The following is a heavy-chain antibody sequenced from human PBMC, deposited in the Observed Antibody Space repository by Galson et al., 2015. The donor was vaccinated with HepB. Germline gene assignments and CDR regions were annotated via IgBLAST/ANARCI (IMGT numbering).Heavy chain of an antibody. J-gene: IGHJ3*02. CDR1: GFTFSSYS. D-gene: IGHD6-19*01. V-gene: IGHV3-21*01. CDR3: FSPRYSSGWPQGSDAFDI. Sequence: SLRLSCAASGFTFSSYSMNWVRQAPGKGLEWVSSISSSSSYIYYADSVKGRFTISRDNSKNTLYLQMSSLRAEDTAVYYCFSPRYSSGWPQGSDAFDIWGQGTMVTVSS. CDR2: ISSSSSYI.